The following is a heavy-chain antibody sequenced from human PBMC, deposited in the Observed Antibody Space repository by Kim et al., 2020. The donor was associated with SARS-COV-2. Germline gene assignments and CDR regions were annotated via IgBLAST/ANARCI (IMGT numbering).Heavy chain of an antibody. D-gene: IGHD6-13*01. V-gene: IGHV4-59*08. CDR2: VFYTGGT. CDR1: GGSITNYY. J-gene: IGHJ4*02. CDR3: ARHAGTWSYFDS. Sequence: SETLSLTCTVSGGSITNYYWSWIRQPPGKGLEWIGYVFYTGGTNYNPSLRSRVTISVDTSKSRFSLKLTSVTAADTAVYYCARHAGTWSYFDSWGQGTLV.